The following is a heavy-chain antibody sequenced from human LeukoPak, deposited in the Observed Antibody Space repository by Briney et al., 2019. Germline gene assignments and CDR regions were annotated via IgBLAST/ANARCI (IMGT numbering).Heavy chain of an antibody. CDR1: GGSISSYY. D-gene: IGHD3-16*01. Sequence: SETLSLTCTVSGGSISSYYWSWIRQPPGKGLEWIGYIYYSGSTNYNPSLKSRVTISVDTSKNQFSLKLSSVTAADTAVYYCAREILGVDYFDYWGQGTLVTVSS. J-gene: IGHJ4*02. V-gene: IGHV4-59*01. CDR2: IYYSGST. CDR3: AREILGVDYFDY.